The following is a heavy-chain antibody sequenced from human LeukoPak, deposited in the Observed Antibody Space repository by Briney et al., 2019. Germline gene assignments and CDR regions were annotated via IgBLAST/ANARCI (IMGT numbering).Heavy chain of an antibody. Sequence: GASVKVSCKASGFTFTSSAVQWVRQARGQRLEWIGWIVVGSGNTNYAQKFQERVTITRDMSTSTAYMELSSLRSEDTAVYYCAAAVDSSGYYYRALFDYWGRGTLVTVSS. V-gene: IGHV1-58*01. D-gene: IGHD3-22*01. CDR2: IVVGSGNT. J-gene: IGHJ4*02. CDR1: GFTFTSSA. CDR3: AAAVDSSGYYYRALFDY.